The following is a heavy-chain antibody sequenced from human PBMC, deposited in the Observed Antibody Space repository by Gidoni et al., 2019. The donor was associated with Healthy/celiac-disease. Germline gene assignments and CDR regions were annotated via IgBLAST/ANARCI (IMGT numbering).Heavy chain of an antibody. CDR1: GGSISSSSYY. D-gene: IGHD3-3*01. Sequence: QLQLQESGPGLVKPSETLSITCTVSGGSISSSSYYWGWIRQPPGKGLEWIGRSYYSGSTYYNPSLKSRVTIYVDTSKNQFSRKRSSVTAADTAVYDCVFGVMISAFDIWGQGTMVTVSS. V-gene: IGHV4-39*01. CDR2: SYYSGST. J-gene: IGHJ3*02. CDR3: VFGVMISAFDI.